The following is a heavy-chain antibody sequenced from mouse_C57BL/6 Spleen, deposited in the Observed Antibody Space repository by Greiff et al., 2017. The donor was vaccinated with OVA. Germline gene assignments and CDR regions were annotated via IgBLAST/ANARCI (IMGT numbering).Heavy chain of an antibody. V-gene: IGHV1-64*01. CDR3: ARETVVATDAMDY. CDR2: IHPNSGST. Sequence: VQLQQPGAELVKPGASVKLSCKASGYTFTSYWMHWVKQRPGQGLEWIGMIHPNSGSTNYNEKFKSKATLTVDKSSSTAYMQLSSLTSEDSAVYYCARETVVATDAMDYWGQGTSVTVSS. D-gene: IGHD1-1*01. J-gene: IGHJ4*01. CDR1: GYTFTSYW.